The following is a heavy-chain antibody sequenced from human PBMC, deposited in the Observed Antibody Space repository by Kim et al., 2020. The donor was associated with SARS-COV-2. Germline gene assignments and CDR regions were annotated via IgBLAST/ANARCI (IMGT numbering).Heavy chain of an antibody. CDR1: GYTFTGYY. V-gene: IGHV1-2*06. J-gene: IGHJ6*03. CDR3: AREQRGYSYGNHYYYYYMDV. D-gene: IGHD5-18*01. Sequence: ASVKVSCKASGYTFTGYYMHWVRQAPGQGLEWMGRINPNSGGTNYAQKFQGRVTMTRDTSISTAYMELSRLRSDDTAVYYCAREQRGYSYGNHYYYYYMDVWGKGPRSPSP. CDR2: INPNSGGT.